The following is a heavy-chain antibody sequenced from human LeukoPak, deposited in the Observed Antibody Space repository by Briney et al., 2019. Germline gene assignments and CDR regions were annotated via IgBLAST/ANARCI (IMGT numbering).Heavy chain of an antibody. CDR1: GGSFSSHY. CDR3: ARGYSSSWYYYYYYMDV. D-gene: IGHD6-13*01. Sequence: SETLSLTCAVYGGSFSSHYWSWIRQPPGKGLEWIGYIYYSGSTNYNPSLKSRVTISVDTSKNQFSLKLSSVAAADTAVYYCARGYSSSWYYYYYYMDVWGKGTTVTVSS. CDR2: IYYSGST. V-gene: IGHV4-59*11. J-gene: IGHJ6*03.